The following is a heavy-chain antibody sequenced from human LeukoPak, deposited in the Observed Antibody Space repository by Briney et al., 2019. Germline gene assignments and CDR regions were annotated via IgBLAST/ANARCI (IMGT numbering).Heavy chain of an antibody. D-gene: IGHD1-26*01. CDR3: ARDKGGSYFRYYYYGMDV. CDR2: ISAYNGNT. Sequence: ASVKVSCKASGYTFTSYGISWVRQAPGQGLEWMGWISAYNGNTNYAQKPQGRVTMTTDTSTSTAYMELRSLRSDDTAVYYCARDKGGSYFRYYYYGMDVWGQGTTVTVSS. V-gene: IGHV1-18*01. J-gene: IGHJ6*02. CDR1: GYTFTSYG.